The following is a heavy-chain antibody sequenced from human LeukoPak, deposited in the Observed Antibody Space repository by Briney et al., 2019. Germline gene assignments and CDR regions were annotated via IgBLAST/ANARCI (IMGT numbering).Heavy chain of an antibody. Sequence: PSETLSLTCTVSGGSISSGGYYWSWIRQHPGKGLEWIGYIYYSGSTYYNPSLKSRVTISVDTSKNQFPLKLSSVTAADTALYYCARVFGGNPNWFDPWGQGTLVTVSS. J-gene: IGHJ5*02. CDR2: IYYSGST. D-gene: IGHD4-23*01. V-gene: IGHV4-31*03. CDR3: ARVFGGNPNWFDP. CDR1: GGSISSGGYY.